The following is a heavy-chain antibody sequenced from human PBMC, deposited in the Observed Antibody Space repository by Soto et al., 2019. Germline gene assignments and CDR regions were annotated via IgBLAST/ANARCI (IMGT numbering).Heavy chain of an antibody. CDR3: ARNFPITMVRGVPHYYYYGMDV. D-gene: IGHD3-10*01. J-gene: IGHJ6*02. CDR2: INAGNGNT. V-gene: IGHV1-3*01. Sequence: ASVKVSCKASGYTFTSYAMHWVRQAPGQRLEWMGWINAGNGNTKYSQKFQGRVTITRDTSASTAYMELSSLRSEDTAVYYCARNFPITMVRGVPHYYYYGMDVWGQGTTVTVS. CDR1: GYTFTSYA.